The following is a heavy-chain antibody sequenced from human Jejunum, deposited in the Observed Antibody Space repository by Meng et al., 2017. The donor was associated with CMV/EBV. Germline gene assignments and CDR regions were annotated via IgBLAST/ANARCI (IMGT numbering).Heavy chain of an antibody. CDR1: FTLSGRC. V-gene: IGHV3-7*01. D-gene: IGHD3-22*01. CDR2: IKEDGSER. Sequence: FTLSGRCMSWVRQAPGKGLEWVANIKEDGSERYYVDSVKGRFTISRDNARNSLYLQMSSLRAEDTAVYYCAKSGRADSSNYYYFDNWGQGTLVTVSS. CDR3: AKSGRADSSNYYYFDN. J-gene: IGHJ4*02.